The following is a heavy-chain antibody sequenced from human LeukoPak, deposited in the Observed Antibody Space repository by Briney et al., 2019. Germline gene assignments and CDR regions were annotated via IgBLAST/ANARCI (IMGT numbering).Heavy chain of an antibody. D-gene: IGHD2-2*01. CDR2: INHSGST. Sequence: SETLSLTCAVYGGSFSGYYWSWIRQPPGKGLEWIGEINHSGSTNYNPSLKSRVTISVDTSKNQFSLKLSSVTAADTAVYYCARGQWDRFVVVPAANGARLDYWGQGTLVTVSS. V-gene: IGHV4-34*01. J-gene: IGHJ4*02. CDR3: ARGQWDRFVVVPAANGARLDY. CDR1: GGSFSGYY.